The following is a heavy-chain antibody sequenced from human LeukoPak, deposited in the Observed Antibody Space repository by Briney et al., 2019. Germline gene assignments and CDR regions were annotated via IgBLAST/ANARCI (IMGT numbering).Heavy chain of an antibody. CDR2: INHSGST. V-gene: IGHV4-34*01. D-gene: IGHD6-19*01. J-gene: IGHJ5*02. CDR3: ARIAVAGTNGLYNWFDP. CDR1: GGSFSGYY. Sequence: SETLSLTCAVYGGSFSGYYWSWIRQPPGKGLEWIGEINHSGSTNYNPSLKSRVTISVDTSKNQFSLKLSSVTAAGTAVYYCARIAVAGTNGLYNWFDPWGQGTLVTVSS.